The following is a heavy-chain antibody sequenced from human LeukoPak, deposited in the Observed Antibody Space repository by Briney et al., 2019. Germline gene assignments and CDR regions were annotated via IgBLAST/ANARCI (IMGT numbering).Heavy chain of an antibody. CDR2: IYYSGST. CDR3: ARWREGPAAILGFDY. Sequence: PSETLSLTCTVSGGSISSYYWSWIRQPPGKGLEWIGYIYYSGSTNYNPSLKSRVTISVDTPKNQFSLKLSSVTAADTAVYYCARWREGPAAILGFDYWGQGTLVTVSS. J-gene: IGHJ4*02. CDR1: GGSISSYY. D-gene: IGHD2-2*02. V-gene: IGHV4-59*01.